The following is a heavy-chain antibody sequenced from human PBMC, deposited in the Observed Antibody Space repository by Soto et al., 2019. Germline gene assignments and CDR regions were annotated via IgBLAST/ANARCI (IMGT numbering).Heavy chain of an antibody. D-gene: IGHD2-15*01. CDR2: IYYSGST. Sequence: PSETMSLTCTVSGGSISSYYWSWIRQPPEKGLEWIGYIYYSGSTNYNPSLKSRVTISVDTSKDQFSLKLSSVTAADTAVYYCASASEYCSGGSCYYEGAFDIWGQGTMVTVSS. J-gene: IGHJ3*02. CDR3: ASASEYCSGGSCYYEGAFDI. V-gene: IGHV4-59*08. CDR1: GGSISSYY.